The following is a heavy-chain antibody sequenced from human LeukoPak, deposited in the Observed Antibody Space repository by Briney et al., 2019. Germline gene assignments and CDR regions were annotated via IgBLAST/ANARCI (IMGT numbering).Heavy chain of an antibody. CDR3: ARKDDILTGYTPNGMDV. J-gene: IGHJ6*02. V-gene: IGHV4-34*01. CDR2: INHSGST. CDR1: GGFFTGYY. Sequence: SETLSLTCAVSGGFFTGYYWSWIRQPPGKGLEWIGEINHSGSTNYNPSLKSRVTISVDTSTNQFSLKLSSVTAADTAVYYCARKDDILTGYTPNGMDVWGQGTTVTVSS. D-gene: IGHD3-9*01.